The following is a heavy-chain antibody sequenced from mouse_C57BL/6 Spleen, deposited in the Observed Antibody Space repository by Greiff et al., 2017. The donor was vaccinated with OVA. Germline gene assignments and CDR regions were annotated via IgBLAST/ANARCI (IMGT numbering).Heavy chain of an antibody. CDR1: GYTFTDYE. CDR3: TRGDYCSTLFDC. CDR2: IAPETGGT. Sequence: QVQLQQSGAELVRPGASVTLSCKASGYTFTDYEMHWVKQTPVHGLEWIGAIAPETGGTAYNQKFKGKAILTADKSSSTAYMELRSLTSEDSAVYYCTRGDYCSTLFDCWGQGTTLTVSS. J-gene: IGHJ2*01. V-gene: IGHV1-15*01. D-gene: IGHD1-1*01.